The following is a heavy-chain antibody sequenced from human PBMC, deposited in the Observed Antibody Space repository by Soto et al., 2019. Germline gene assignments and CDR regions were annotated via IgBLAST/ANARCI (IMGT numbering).Heavy chain of an antibody. CDR3: ARGQRPRKKWLYYYYAMDV. CDR1: GYPFTSYD. V-gene: IGHV1-8*01. Sequence: ASVKVSCKASGYPFTSYDINWVRQATGQGLEWMGWTNPNSGNTGYAQKFQGRVTMTRNSSISTAYMELSSLRSEDTAVYYCARGQRPRKKWLYYYYAMDVWGQGTTVTVSS. CDR2: TNPNSGNT. D-gene: IGHD3-22*01. J-gene: IGHJ6*02.